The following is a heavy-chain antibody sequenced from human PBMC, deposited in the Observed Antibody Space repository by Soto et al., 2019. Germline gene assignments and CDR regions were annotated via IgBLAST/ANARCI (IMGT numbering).Heavy chain of an antibody. Sequence: QVQLVESGGGVVQPGRSLRLSCASSGFIFSSYGMHWVRQAPGKGLEWVAVISYEGSHTYYADSVKGRFTITSDNSKNTLYLQMNSLRPEDTAGYYCAKEVHCAGGSCSWSECFDYGGHGTLLTVSS. D-gene: IGHD2-15*01. CDR2: ISYEGSHT. CDR1: GFIFSSYG. CDR3: AKEVHCAGGSCSWSECFDY. J-gene: IGHJ4*01. V-gene: IGHV3-30*18.